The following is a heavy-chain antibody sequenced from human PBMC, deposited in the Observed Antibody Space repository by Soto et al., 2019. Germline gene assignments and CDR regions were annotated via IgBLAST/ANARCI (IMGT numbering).Heavy chain of an antibody. CDR1: GYTFTSYF. CDR3: ARQNYYSGMDV. J-gene: IGHJ6*02. CDR2: ISAYNGNT. Sequence: ASVKVSCKASGYTFTSYFITWVRQAPGRGLEWMGWISAYNGNTNYPQMPQGRVTMTTDTSTSAAYMELRGLRSDDTAVYYCARQNYYSGMDVWGQGTTVTSP. V-gene: IGHV1-18*01.